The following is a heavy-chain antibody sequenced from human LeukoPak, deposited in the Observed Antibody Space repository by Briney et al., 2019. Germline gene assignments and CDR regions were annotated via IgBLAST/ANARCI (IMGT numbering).Heavy chain of an antibody. D-gene: IGHD5-24*01. CDR1: GFTFSSYS. CDR3: ATLTVEMATIFDF. J-gene: IGHJ4*02. CDR2: ISSSSSYI. Sequence: GGSLRLSCAASGFTFSSYSMNWVRQAPGKGLGWVSSISSSSSYIYYADSVKGRFTISRDNAKNSLYLQMNSLRAEDTAVYYCATLTVEMATIFDFWGQGTLVTVSS. V-gene: IGHV3-21*01.